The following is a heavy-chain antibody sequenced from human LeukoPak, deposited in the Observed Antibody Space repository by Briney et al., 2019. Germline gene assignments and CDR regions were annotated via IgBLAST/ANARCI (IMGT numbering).Heavy chain of an antibody. CDR2: IYSGGST. CDR1: GFTVSSSH. Sequence: GGSLRLSCAASGFTVSSSHMSWVRQAPGKGLEWVSIIYSGGSTSYADSVRGRFIISRDSSKNTLYLQMNSLRAEDTAVYYCARSIIHWFDPWGQGTLVTVSS. V-gene: IGHV3-53*01. CDR3: ARSIIHWFDP. J-gene: IGHJ5*02.